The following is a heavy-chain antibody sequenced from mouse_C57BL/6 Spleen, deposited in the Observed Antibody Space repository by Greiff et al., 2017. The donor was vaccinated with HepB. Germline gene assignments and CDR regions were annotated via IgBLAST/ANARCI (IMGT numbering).Heavy chain of an antibody. J-gene: IGHJ1*03. Sequence: VQLQQSGPGLVQPSQSLSITCTVSGFSLTSYGVHWVRQSPGKGLEWLGVIWSGGSTDYNAAFISRLSISKDNSKSQVFFKMNSLQADDTAIYYCATLYYYGSSSWYFDVWGTGTTVTVSS. CDR3: ATLYYYGSSSWYFDV. D-gene: IGHD1-1*01. CDR1: GFSLTSYG. CDR2: IWSGGST. V-gene: IGHV2-2*01.